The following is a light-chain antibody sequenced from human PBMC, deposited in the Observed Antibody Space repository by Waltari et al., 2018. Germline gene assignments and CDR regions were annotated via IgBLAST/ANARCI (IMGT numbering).Light chain of an antibody. J-gene: IGKJ1*01. CDR1: QNVGKY. CDR2: HAS. V-gene: IGKV3-20*01. CDR3: QKYVTLPAT. Sequence: EFLLTQSPGTVSVSPGEGVTLSCRASQNVGKYFAWYQQRPGQPPRLLIYHASNRAIGSPDRFSGSGSGTDFSLTISRLEPEDFAVYYCQKYVTLPATFGQGTKVEIK.